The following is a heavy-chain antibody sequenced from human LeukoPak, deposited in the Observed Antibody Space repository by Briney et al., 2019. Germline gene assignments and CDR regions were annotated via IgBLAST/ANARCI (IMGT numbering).Heavy chain of an antibody. J-gene: IGHJ5*02. Sequence: GEPLKISCKGSGYSFTSYWIGWVRQMPGKGLEWMGIIYPGDSDTRYSPSFQGQVTISADKSVSTAYLQWSSLKASDTAMYYCARCTKYCSSTSWFDPWGQGTLVTVSS. V-gene: IGHV5-51*01. D-gene: IGHD2-2*01. CDR3: ARCTKYCSSTSWFDP. CDR1: GYSFTSYW. CDR2: IYPGDSDT.